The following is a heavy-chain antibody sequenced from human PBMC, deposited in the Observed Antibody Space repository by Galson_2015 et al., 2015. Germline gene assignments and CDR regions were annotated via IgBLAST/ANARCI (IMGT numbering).Heavy chain of an antibody. CDR3: SRARRHCSGGNCYSATYFDY. CDR2: IRSKTYGGTT. J-gene: IGHJ4*02. V-gene: IGHV3-49*04. Sequence: LRLSCAASGFTFGDYAMSWVRQAPGKGLEWVSFIRSKTYGGTTEYAASVKGRFTISRDDSKSLAYLQMDSLKTEDTAVYCCSRARRHCSGGNCYSATYFDYWGQGALVTVSS. CDR1: GFTFGDYA. D-gene: IGHD2-15*01.